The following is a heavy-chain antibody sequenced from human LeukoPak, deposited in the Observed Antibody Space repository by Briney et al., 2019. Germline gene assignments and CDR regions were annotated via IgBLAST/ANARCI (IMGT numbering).Heavy chain of an antibody. Sequence: GESLKISCKTSGYSFTSYWIGWVRQMPGKGLDWMGIIYPGDSDTRYSPSFQGQVTISADKFITTAFLQWSSLKASDTAMYYCARHRSAMVRDAFDIWGQGTMVTVSS. CDR2: IYPGDSDT. CDR3: ARHRSAMVRDAFDI. D-gene: IGHD3-10*01. CDR1: GYSFTSYW. J-gene: IGHJ3*02. V-gene: IGHV5-51*01.